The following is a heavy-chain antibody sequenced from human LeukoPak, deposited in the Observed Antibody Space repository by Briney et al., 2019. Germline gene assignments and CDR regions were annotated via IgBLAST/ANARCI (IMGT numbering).Heavy chain of an antibody. CDR1: GGTFSNYA. V-gene: IGHV1-69*01. D-gene: IGHD3-10*01. Sequence: GSSVKVSCKASGGTFSNYAISWVRQAPGHGREWMGGIVPILETPSYAQKFQGRVTITADESTTTAYMELSSLRSDDTAVYFCATRMPGSQSDNWGQGTLVTVSS. J-gene: IGHJ4*02. CDR3: ATRMPGSQSDN. CDR2: IVPILETP.